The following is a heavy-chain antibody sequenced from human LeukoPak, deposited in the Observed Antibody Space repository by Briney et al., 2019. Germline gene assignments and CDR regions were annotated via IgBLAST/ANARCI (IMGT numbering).Heavy chain of an antibody. V-gene: IGHV4-39*01. CDR3: ARHKVVVVAATCWFDP. Sequence: SETLSLTCTVSGGSISSGPYYWSWIRQPPGKGLEWIGEINHSGSTNYNPSLKSRVTISVDTSKNQFSLKLSSVTAADTAVYYCARHKVVVVAATCWFDPWGQGTLVTVSS. J-gene: IGHJ5*02. D-gene: IGHD2-15*01. CDR2: INHSGST. CDR1: GGSISSGPYY.